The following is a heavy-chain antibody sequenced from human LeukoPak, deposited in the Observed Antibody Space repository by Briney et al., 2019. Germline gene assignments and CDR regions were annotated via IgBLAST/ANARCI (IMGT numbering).Heavy chain of an antibody. V-gene: IGHV3-30*03. CDR2: LSSGGINK. CDR3: ARDHAGSGRAFDY. Sequence: GGSLRLSCAASGFTFSTYGIHWVRLAPGKGLEWEGLLSSGGINKHYADSVKGRFIISRDNSMNTLYLQVNSLGVEDTAVYYCARDHAGSGRAFDYWGQGTLVTVSS. D-gene: IGHD2-15*01. CDR1: GFTFSTYG. J-gene: IGHJ4*02.